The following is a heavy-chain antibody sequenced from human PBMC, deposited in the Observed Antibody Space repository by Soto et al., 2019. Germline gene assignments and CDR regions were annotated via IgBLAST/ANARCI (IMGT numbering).Heavy chain of an antibody. CDR2: IYYSGST. V-gene: IGHV4-39*01. CDR3: ATEGIAAAGKSNWFDP. J-gene: IGHJ5*02. CDR1: GGSISSSSYY. D-gene: IGHD6-13*01. Sequence: SETLSLTCTVSGGSISSSSYYWGWIRQPPGKGLEWIGSIYYSGSTYYNPSLKSRVTISVDTSKNQFSLKLSSVTAADTAVYYCATEGIAAAGKSNWFDPWGQGTLVTVSS.